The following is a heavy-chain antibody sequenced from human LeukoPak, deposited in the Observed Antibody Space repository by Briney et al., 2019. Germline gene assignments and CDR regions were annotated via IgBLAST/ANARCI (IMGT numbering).Heavy chain of an antibody. D-gene: IGHD1-1*01. V-gene: IGHV4-34*01. J-gene: IGHJ4*02. CDR3: ARRAYSAAYWKHFDY. Sequence: SETLSLTCAVYGGSFSDYYWSWLRQPPGKGLEWIGEINHSGSTHYNPSLKSRVTISVDTSKNQFSLKLNSVTAADTAVYFCARRAYSAAYWKHFDYWGQGTLVTVSS. CDR1: GGSFSDYY. CDR2: INHSGST.